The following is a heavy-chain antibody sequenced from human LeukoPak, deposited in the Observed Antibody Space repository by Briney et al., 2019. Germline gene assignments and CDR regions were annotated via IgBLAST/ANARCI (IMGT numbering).Heavy chain of an antibody. D-gene: IGHD6-19*01. CDR2: IYYSGST. V-gene: IGHV4-59*01. CDR1: GGSISSYY. CDR3: ARCSSGWYYFDY. J-gene: IGHJ4*02. Sequence: SETLSLTCTVPGGSISSYYWSWIRQPPGKGLEWIGYIYYSGSTNYNPSLKSRVTISVDTSKNQFSLKLSSVTAADTAVYYCARCSSGWYYFDYWGQGTLVTASS.